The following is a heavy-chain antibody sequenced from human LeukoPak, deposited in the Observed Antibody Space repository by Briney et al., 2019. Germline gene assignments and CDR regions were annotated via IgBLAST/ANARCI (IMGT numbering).Heavy chain of an antibody. Sequence: SETLSLTCTVSGGSISSGSYYWSWIRQPAGKGLEWIGRIYTSGSTSYNPSLKSRVTISVDTSKNQFSLKLSSVTAADTAVYYCARVFENWGQGTLVTVSS. CDR1: GGSISSGSYY. V-gene: IGHV4-61*02. CDR3: ARVFEN. CDR2: IYTSGST. J-gene: IGHJ4*02.